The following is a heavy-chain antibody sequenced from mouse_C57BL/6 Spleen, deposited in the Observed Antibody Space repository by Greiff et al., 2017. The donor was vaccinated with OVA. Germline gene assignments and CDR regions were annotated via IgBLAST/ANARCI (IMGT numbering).Heavy chain of an antibody. Sequence: VQLKESGAELVKPGASVKMSCKASGYTFTDYYMNWVKQSHGKSLEWIGDINPNNGGTSYNQKFKGKATLTVDKSSSTAYMELRSLTSEDSAVYYCARGPTYGSSPYYAMDYWGQGTSVTVSS. J-gene: IGHJ4*01. D-gene: IGHD1-1*01. V-gene: IGHV1-26*01. CDR2: INPNNGGT. CDR3: ARGPTYGSSPYYAMDY. CDR1: GYTFTDYY.